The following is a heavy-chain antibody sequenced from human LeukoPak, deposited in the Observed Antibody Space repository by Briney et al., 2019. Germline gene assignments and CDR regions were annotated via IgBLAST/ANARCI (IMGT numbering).Heavy chain of an antibody. J-gene: IGHJ5*02. CDR1: GFTFSSYS. V-gene: IGHV3-21*01. CDR3: ARSPTLYNWYYA. CDR2: ISSSSYI. Sequence: GGSLRLSCAASGFTFSSYSMNWVRQAPGKGLEWVSSISSSSYIYYADSVKGRFTISRDNAKNSLYLQMNSVRAQDTAVYYCARSPTLYNWYYAQGQVTMVTVSS.